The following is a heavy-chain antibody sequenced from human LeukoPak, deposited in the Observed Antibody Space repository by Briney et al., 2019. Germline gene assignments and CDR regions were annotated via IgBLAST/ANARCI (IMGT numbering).Heavy chain of an antibody. Sequence: SETLSLTCTVSGGSISSHYWSWIRQPPGKGLEWIGSIYYSGSTYYNPSLKSRVTISVDTSKNQFSLKLSSVTAADTAVYYCARGIVVVVAATSTLFDYWGQGTLVTVSS. D-gene: IGHD2-15*01. V-gene: IGHV4-39*07. CDR2: IYYSGST. CDR3: ARGIVVVVAATSTLFDY. CDR1: GGSISSHY. J-gene: IGHJ4*02.